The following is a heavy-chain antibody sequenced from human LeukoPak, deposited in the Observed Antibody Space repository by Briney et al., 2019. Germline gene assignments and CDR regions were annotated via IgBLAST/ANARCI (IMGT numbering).Heavy chain of an antibody. CDR1: GFSFDDYA. CDR3: TRDQTSGISGPFDS. Sequence: GRSLRLSCAASGFSFDDYAMHWVRQVPGKGLEWVSGISWNSGSIGYGASVKGRFTISRDNAKNSLYLQMNTLRAEDTALYYCTRDQTSGISGPFDSWGQGVLVTVSS. D-gene: IGHD6-13*01. V-gene: IGHV3-9*01. J-gene: IGHJ5*01. CDR2: ISWNSGSI.